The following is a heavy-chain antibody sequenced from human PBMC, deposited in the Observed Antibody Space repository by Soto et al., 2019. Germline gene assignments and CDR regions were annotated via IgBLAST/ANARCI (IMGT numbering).Heavy chain of an antibody. CDR1: GFTSTSYW. D-gene: IGHD3-16*02. Sequence: EVQLVESGGGLVQPGGSLRLSCAASGFTSTSYWLPGFRKPQGKGLGWVANIKKEGGEKYYVGSVKGRFTISRDNAENSLYLQLDSLRAEDAAVYYCARGAFPTWGTYPLDYWGQGTLVTVSS. CDR2: IKKEGGEK. V-gene: IGHV3-7*04. CDR3: ARGAFPTWGTYPLDY. J-gene: IGHJ4*02.